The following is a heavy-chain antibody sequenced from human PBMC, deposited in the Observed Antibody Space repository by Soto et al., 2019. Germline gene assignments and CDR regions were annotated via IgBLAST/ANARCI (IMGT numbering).Heavy chain of an antibody. Sequence: QVQLVESGGGVVQPGRSLRLSCAASGFTFSSYAMHWVRQAPGKGLEWVAVISYDGSNKYYADSVKGRFTISRDNSKNTLYLQMNSLRAEDTAVYYCARVDTAMVIDYWGQGTLVTVSS. D-gene: IGHD5-18*01. CDR2: ISYDGSNK. J-gene: IGHJ4*02. V-gene: IGHV3-30-3*01. CDR3: ARVDTAMVIDY. CDR1: GFTFSSYA.